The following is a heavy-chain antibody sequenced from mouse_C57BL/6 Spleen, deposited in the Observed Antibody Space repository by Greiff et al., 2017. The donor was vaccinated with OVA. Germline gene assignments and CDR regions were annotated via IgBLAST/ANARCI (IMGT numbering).Heavy chain of an antibody. V-gene: IGHV1-50*01. J-gene: IGHJ2*01. CDR2: IDPSDSYT. Sequence: QVQLQQPGAELVKPGASVKLSCKASGYTFTSYWMQWVKQRPGQGLEWIGEIDPSDSYTNYNQKFKGKATLTVDTSSSTAYMQLSSLTSEDSAVYYCARSDYGSGYLLDYWGQGTTLTVSS. D-gene: IGHD1-1*01. CDR3: ARSDYGSGYLLDY. CDR1: GYTFTSYW.